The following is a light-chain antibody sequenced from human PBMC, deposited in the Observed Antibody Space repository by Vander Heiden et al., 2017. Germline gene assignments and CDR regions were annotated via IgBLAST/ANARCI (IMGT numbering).Light chain of an antibody. V-gene: IGLV3-1*01. CDR2: QDS. Sequence: SYELTQPPSVSVSPGQTATITCPGDKLGDKYVGWYQQKPGQSPVLVIFQDSKRPSGIPERFSGSNSGNTATLTISGTQAMDEADYYCQAWDTTTVVFGGGTKLTVL. CDR1: KLGDKY. CDR3: QAWDTTTVV. J-gene: IGLJ2*01.